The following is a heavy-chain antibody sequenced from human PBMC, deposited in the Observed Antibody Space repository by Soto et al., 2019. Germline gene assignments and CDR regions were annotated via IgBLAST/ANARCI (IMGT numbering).Heavy chain of an antibody. V-gene: IGHV3-64*01. CDR3: ARGKSGYDFWSGPSADDAFDI. CDR2: ISSNGGST. D-gene: IGHD3-3*01. Sequence: GGSLRLSCAASGFTFSSYAMHWVRQAPGKGLEYVSAISSNGGSTYYANSVKGRFTISRDNSKNTLYLQMGSLRAEDMAVYYCARGKSGYDFWSGPSADDAFDIWGQGTMVTVSS. J-gene: IGHJ3*02. CDR1: GFTFSSYA.